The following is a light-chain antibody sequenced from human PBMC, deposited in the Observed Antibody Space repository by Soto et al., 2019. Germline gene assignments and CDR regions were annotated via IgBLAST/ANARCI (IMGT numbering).Light chain of an antibody. J-gene: IGKJ4*01. CDR1: QGVNRYY. CDR2: DVS. CDR3: QQRSNWPLT. Sequence: ENVLTQSPGTLSLSPGERATLSCRASQGVNRYYLAWYQQKPGQAPRLLIFDVSTRATGVPPRFSGSGSGTDFTLTIIGLEPEDFAIYYCQQRSNWPLTFGGGTKVDIK. V-gene: IGKV3D-20*02.